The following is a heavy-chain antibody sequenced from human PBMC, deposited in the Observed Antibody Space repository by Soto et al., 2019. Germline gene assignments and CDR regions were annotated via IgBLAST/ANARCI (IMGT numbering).Heavy chain of an antibody. Sequence: SETLSLTCTVSGGSISSYYWSWIRQPPGKGLEWIGYIYYSGSTNYNPSLKSRVTISVDTSKNQFSLKLSSVTAADTAVYYCATRHCSGGSCYSGDAFDIWGQGTMVTISS. CDR3: ATRHCSGGSCYSGDAFDI. V-gene: IGHV4-59*08. D-gene: IGHD2-15*01. CDR1: GGSISSYY. CDR2: IYYSGST. J-gene: IGHJ3*02.